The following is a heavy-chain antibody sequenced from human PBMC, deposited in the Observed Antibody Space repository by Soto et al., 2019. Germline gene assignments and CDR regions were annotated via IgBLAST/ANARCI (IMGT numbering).Heavy chain of an antibody. J-gene: IGHJ6*02. CDR3: AMVDVYVTPSPQDV. D-gene: IGHD3-16*01. Sequence: QVQLVQSGAEVKNPGASVKVSCKASGYNFTRYGIGWARQAPGQGLEWMGWIKTYNGNTNYAQNVQGRVTLTTDTSTSTAYMELRSLRSNDTAIYYCAMVDVYVTPSPQDVWGQGTTVIVSS. CDR1: GYNFTRYG. CDR2: IKTYNGNT. V-gene: IGHV1-18*01.